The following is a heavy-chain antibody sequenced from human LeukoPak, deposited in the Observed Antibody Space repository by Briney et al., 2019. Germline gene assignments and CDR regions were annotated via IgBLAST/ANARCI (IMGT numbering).Heavy chain of an antibody. D-gene: IGHD2-8*01. V-gene: IGHV4-61*02. J-gene: IGHJ4*02. CDR1: GASINSGNYY. Sequence: SETLSLTCTVSGASINSGNYYWDWIRQPAGKGLEWIGRIHTIGNTSYNPSLKSRITISLDTSKNQVSLNLTSVTAADTAVYYCARHGLSPDYWGQGTLVTVSS. CDR2: IHTIGNT. CDR3: ARHGLSPDY.